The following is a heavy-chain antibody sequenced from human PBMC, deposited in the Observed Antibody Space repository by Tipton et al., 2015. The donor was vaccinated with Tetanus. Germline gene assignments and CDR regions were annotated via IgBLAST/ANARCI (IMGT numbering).Heavy chain of an antibody. CDR3: ARAGRPLREIRRVYRAPLWYFAL. J-gene: IGHJ2*01. D-gene: IGHD3-10*01. Sequence: TLSLTCSVSGVSITDYYWTWIRQPAGKGLEWIGNIYSSGDTRSSPSLKSRVTLSEDTPKNQLSLTLSPVTAADTAVYYCARAGRPLREIRRVYRAPLWYFALWGRGTLVTVSS. V-gene: IGHV4-4*07. CDR1: GVSITDYY. CDR2: IYSSGDT.